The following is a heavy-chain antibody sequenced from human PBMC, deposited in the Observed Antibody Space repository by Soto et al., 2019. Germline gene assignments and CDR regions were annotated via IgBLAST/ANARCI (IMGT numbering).Heavy chain of an antibody. CDR2: IYHSGST. Sequence: PSETLSLTCAVSGGSISSSNWWSWVRQPPGKGLEWIGEIYHSGSTNYNPSLKSRVTVSVDKSKNQFSLKLSSVTAADTAVYYCARDLRGMSIAACPDYYYYGMDVWGQGTTVTVPS. CDR3: ARDLRGMSIAACPDYYYYGMDV. V-gene: IGHV4-4*02. J-gene: IGHJ6*02. CDR1: GGSISSSNW. D-gene: IGHD6-6*01.